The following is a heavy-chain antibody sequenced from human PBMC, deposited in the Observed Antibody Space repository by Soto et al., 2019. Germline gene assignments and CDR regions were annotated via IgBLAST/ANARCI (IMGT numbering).Heavy chain of an antibody. V-gene: IGHV3-30*03. CDR3: ARIVVADSSGYYLDY. D-gene: IGHD3-22*01. J-gene: IGHJ4*02. Sequence: GGSLRLSCAASGFTFSSYGMHWVRQAPGKGLEWVAVISYDGSNKYYADSVKGRFTISGDNSKNTLYLQMNSLRAEDTAVYYCARIVVADSSGYYLDYWGQGTLVTVSS. CDR1: GFTFSSYG. CDR2: ISYDGSNK.